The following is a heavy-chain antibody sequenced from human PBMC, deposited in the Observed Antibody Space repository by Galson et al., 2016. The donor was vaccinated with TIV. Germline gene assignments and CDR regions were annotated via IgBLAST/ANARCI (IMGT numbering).Heavy chain of an antibody. CDR2: ILPIFGAA. CDR1: GGTFNIYA. CDR3: ARPSSSCRGCSYYYYMDV. V-gene: IGHV1-69*13. D-gene: IGHD6-19*01. J-gene: IGHJ6*03. Sequence: SVKVSCKASGGTFNIYAISWVRQAPGQGLEWMGGILPIFGAATYAQKFQGRVTITADESTNTAYMELSSLKSDDTAMYYCARPSSSCRGCSYYYYMDVWGKATTVTVSS.